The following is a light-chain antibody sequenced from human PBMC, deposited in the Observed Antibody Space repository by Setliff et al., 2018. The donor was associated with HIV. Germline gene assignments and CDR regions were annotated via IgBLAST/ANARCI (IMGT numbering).Light chain of an antibody. J-gene: IGLJ2*01. CDR2: DVT. V-gene: IGLV2-11*01. CDR1: NSDVGGYNY. CDR3: CSYAGSYTPVI. Sequence: QSALAQPASVSGSPGQSITISCTGTNSDVGGYNYVSWYQQYPGKAPKFIIYDVTKRPSGVPDRFSGSKSGNTASLTISGLQAEDEADYYCCSYAGSYTPVIFGGGTKVTVL.